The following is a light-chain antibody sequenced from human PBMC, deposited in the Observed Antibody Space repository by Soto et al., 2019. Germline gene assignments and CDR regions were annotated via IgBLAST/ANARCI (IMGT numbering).Light chain of an antibody. CDR2: GAS. Sequence: EIVLTQSPGTLSLSPGERATLSCRASQSVSTNYLAWYQRKPGQAPRLLIYGASSRATDIPNRFSGSGSGTHFTLTNARLKAEDFAVYYCQQYGSSPPTFGQGTKVEIK. CDR1: QSVSTNY. J-gene: IGKJ1*01. CDR3: QQYGSSPPT. V-gene: IGKV3-20*01.